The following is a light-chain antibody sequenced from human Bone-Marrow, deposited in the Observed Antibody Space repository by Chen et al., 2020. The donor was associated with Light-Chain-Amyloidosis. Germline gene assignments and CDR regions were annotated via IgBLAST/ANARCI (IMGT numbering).Light chain of an antibody. CDR2: DNS. Sequence: QSVLTQPPSVSAAPGQKVSISCSGSSPNIGAHYVSWYQQLPGTAPKLLIYDNSKRPSGIPDRFSGGKCGTSCSRGIGGLQTGDEADYYSPTWDRERGAVTFGGGAEMTVL. J-gene: IGLJ2*01. V-gene: IGLV1-51*01. CDR1: SPNIGAHY. CDR3: PTWDRERGAVT.